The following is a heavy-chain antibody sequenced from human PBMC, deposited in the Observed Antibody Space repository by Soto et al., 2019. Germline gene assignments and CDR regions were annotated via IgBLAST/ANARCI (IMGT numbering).Heavy chain of an antibody. J-gene: IGHJ6*02. CDR3: SRGDIAVIDRKYDHSAMDV. Sequence: GGWVQVSFLSSRWALTHSPIHWLGQAPGRRGEWVGWINAGKDNTKYYPKFKGRLKITRDTSTSTAYMELSSLRLEDTAVYYSSRGDIAVIDRKYDHSAMDVWGQGTTVTVSS. D-gene: IGHD6-19*01. CDR2: INAGKDNT. V-gene: IGHV1-3*01. CDR1: RWALTHSP.